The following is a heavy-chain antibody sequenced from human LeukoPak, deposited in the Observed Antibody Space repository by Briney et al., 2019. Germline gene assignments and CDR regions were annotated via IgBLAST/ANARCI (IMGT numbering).Heavy chain of an antibody. CDR3: ATNIPTPTTSPSLGY. J-gene: IGHJ4*02. Sequence: SETLSLTCTVSGVSTNTYYYWSWIRQPPGKGLEWIGYVDYSGRTKYSPPLKRRVTIPVDTSKYQFSLEVSSVTAADTAVYYCATNIPTPTTSPSLGYWGQGTLVTVSS. V-gene: IGHV4-59*08. CDR1: GVSTNTYYY. D-gene: IGHD1-26*01. CDR2: VDYSGRT.